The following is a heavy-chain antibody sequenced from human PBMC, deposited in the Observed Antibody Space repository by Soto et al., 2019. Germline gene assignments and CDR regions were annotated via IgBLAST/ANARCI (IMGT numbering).Heavy chain of an antibody. Sequence: ASVKVSCKASGGTLSSYAISWVRQAPGQGLEWMGGIIPIFGTANYAQKFQGRVTITADESTSTAYMELSSLRSEDTAVYYCALYDGYYYYGMDVWGQGTTVTVSS. CDR3: ALYDGYYYYGMDV. CDR2: IIPIFGTA. V-gene: IGHV1-69*13. J-gene: IGHJ6*02. D-gene: IGHD3-16*01. CDR1: GGTLSSYA.